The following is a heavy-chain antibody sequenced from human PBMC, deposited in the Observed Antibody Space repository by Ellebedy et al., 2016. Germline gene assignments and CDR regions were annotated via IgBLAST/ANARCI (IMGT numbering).Heavy chain of an antibody. J-gene: IGHJ4*02. CDR2: ISGSGGST. D-gene: IGHD6-19*01. V-gene: IGHV3-23*01. Sequence: GESLKISCAASGFTFSSYAMSWVRQAPGKGLEWVSAISGSGGSTYYADSVKGRFTISRDNSKNTLYLQMNSLRAEDTAVYYCAKDKQWLGIFDYWGQGTLVTVSS. CDR3: AKDKQWLGIFDY. CDR1: GFTFSSYA.